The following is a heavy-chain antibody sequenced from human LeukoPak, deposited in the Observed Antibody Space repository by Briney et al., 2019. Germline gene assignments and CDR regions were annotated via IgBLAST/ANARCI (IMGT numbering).Heavy chain of an antibody. CDR1: GGSMSSSSYY. CDR2: IYYSGST. Sequence: SETLSLTCTVSGGSMSSSSYYWGWIRQPPGKGLEWIGSIYYSGSTYYNPSLKSPVTISVDTSKNQFSLKLSSVTAADTAVYYCARHPVVVTAYDAFDIWGQGTMVTVSS. CDR3: ARHPVVVTAYDAFDI. V-gene: IGHV4-39*01. D-gene: IGHD2-21*02. J-gene: IGHJ3*02.